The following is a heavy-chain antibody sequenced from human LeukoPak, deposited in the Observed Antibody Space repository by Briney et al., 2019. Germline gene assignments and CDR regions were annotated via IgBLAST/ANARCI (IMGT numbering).Heavy chain of an antibody. Sequence: GGSLRLSCEASGFAFSAHGMSWVRQAPGKGLEWVSAIGGYGTTTYYGDSVRGRFTISRDNSRNTMYLYMSSLRAEDTAVYYCARNGNYAGYWGQGTLVTVSS. J-gene: IGHJ4*02. D-gene: IGHD1-7*01. CDR2: IGGYGTTT. CDR1: GFAFSAHG. CDR3: ARNGNYAGY. V-gene: IGHV3-23*01.